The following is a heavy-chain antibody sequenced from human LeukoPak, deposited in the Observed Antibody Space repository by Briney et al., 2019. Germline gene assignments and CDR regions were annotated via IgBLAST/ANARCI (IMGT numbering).Heavy chain of an antibody. CDR1: GGSITNYY. Sequence: PSETLFLTCTVSGGSITNYYWSWIRHSSGKGLEWIGYMYYTGSAYYSPSLKSRVTISVDTSKNQFSLILTSVTAADTAMYYCARSNFSSSWDLWGQGTLVTV. CDR3: ARSNFSSSWDL. V-gene: IGHV4-59*08. J-gene: IGHJ4*02. CDR2: MYYTGSA. D-gene: IGHD6-13*01.